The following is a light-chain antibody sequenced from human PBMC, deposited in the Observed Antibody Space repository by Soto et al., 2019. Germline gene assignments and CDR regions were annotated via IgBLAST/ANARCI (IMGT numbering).Light chain of an antibody. V-gene: IGKV3-20*01. CDR2: TTS. Sequence: DIVLTQSPGTLSLSPGERASLSCRASQSLSGYLAWYQQRPGQAPRLLIYTTSNRATDIPDRFSGSGSGTDFTLTISRLEPEDFAVYYCQQYGSSPWTFGQWTKVEIK. CDR3: QQYGSSPWT. CDR1: QSLSGY. J-gene: IGKJ1*01.